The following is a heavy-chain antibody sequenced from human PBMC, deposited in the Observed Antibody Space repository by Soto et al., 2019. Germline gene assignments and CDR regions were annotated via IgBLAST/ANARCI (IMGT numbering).Heavy chain of an antibody. V-gene: IGHV1-2*02. CDR2: INPNSGGT. CDR3: ATALVRGIITYTDY. D-gene: IGHD3-10*01. J-gene: IGHJ4*02. Sequence: SVKVSCKASVYTFTGYYMHWVRQAPGQGLEWMGWINPNSGGTNYAQKFQGRVTMTRDTSITTAYMELSRLRSDDTAVYYCATALVRGIITYTDYWRQGTLVTVSS. CDR1: VYTFTGYY.